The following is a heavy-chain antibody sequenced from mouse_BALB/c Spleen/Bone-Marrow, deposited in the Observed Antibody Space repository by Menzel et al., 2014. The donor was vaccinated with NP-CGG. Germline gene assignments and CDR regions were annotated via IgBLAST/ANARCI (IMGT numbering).Heavy chain of an antibody. V-gene: IGHV3-2*02. CDR3: ARSGNFFDY. Sequence: VQLKESGPGLVKPSQSLSLTCTVTGYSITSGFAWHWIRQFPGNNLEWMGYISSSGRTSYHPSLKGRISITRGTSKNQFFLQLNSVTTEDTATYYCARSGNFFDYWGQGTTLTVSS. D-gene: IGHD1-3*01. J-gene: IGHJ2*01. CDR2: ISSSGRT. CDR1: GYSITSGFA.